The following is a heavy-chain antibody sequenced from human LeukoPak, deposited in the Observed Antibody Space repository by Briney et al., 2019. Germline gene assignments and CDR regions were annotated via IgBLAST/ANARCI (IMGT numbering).Heavy chain of an antibody. V-gene: IGHV3-7*01. CDR2: IKQDGSEK. D-gene: IGHD2-15*01. CDR1: GFTFSSYW. CDR3: ARDAGYCGGGRCYDY. Sequence: GGSLRLSCAASGFTFSSYWMSWVRQGPGEGLEWGADIKQDGSEKYYVDSVKGRFTISRDNAKNSLYLQMNSLRAEDTAVYYCARDAGYCGGGRCYDYWGQGTLVTVSS. J-gene: IGHJ4*02.